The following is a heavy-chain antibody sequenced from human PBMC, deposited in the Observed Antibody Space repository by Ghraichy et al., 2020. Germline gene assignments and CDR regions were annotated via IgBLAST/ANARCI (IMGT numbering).Heavy chain of an antibody. CDR1: GFTFSGFW. D-gene: IGHD1-1*01. V-gene: IGHV3-7*03. CDR2: IKQDGSEG. CDR3: ARAGSQGSGISDY. J-gene: IGHJ4*02. Sequence: SCAASGFTFSGFWMTWVRQAPGKGLEWVANIKQDGSEGHYVDSVEGRFTISRDNAKDSLYLQMNSLRGEDTAVYYCARAGSQGSGISDYWGQGTLVTVSS.